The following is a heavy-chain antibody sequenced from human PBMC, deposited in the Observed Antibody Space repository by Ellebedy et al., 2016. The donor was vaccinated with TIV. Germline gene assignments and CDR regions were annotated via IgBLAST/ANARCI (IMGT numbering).Heavy chain of an antibody. CDR3: AKSAGIAVASCMDV. V-gene: IGHV3-23*01. Sequence: PGGSLRLSCAASGFTLSSYAMSWVRKAPGKGLEWVASITPGGASIYYADSVKGRFTVSRDNSRTTLYLQMNSPRADDTAVYYCAKSAGIAVASCMDVWGQGTTVTVSS. D-gene: IGHD6-13*01. CDR1: GFTLSSYA. CDR2: ITPGGASI. J-gene: IGHJ6*02.